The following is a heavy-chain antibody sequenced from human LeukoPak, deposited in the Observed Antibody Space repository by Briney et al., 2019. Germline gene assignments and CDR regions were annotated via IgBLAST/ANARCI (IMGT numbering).Heavy chain of an antibody. Sequence: HPGGSLRLSCAASGFTFSSYGMHWVRQAPGKGLEWVAVIWYDGSNKYYADSVKGRFTISRDNSKNTLYLQMNSLRVEDTAVYYRAKDSRRFDDWGQGTLVTVSS. CDR1: GFTFSSYG. CDR3: AKDSRRFDD. CDR2: IWYDGSNK. J-gene: IGHJ4*02. V-gene: IGHV3-33*06.